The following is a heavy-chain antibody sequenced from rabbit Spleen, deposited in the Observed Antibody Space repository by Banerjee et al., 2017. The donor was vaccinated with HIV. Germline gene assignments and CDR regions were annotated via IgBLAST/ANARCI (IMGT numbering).Heavy chain of an antibody. Sequence: QSLEESGGGLVQPEGSLALTCKASGFSFSSSDYICWVRQAPGKGLEWISCIAGSSSGFTYSATWAKGRFTISRTSSTTVTLQMTSLTGADTATYFCARDLHYASVWGPGTLVTVS. V-gene: IGHV1S40*01. D-gene: IGHD6-1*01. CDR3: ARDLHYASV. J-gene: IGHJ3*01. CDR2: IAGSSSGFT. CDR1: GFSFSSSDY.